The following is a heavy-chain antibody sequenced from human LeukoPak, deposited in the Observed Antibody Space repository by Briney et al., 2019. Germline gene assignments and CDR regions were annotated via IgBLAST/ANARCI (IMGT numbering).Heavy chain of an antibody. CDR3: ARFTLGITIFGVVIYAQSFEY. V-gene: IGHV4-34*01. D-gene: IGHD3-3*01. Sequence: SETLSLTCAVYGGSFSGYYWSWIRQPPGKGLECIGEINHSGSTNYNPSLKSRVTISVDTSKNQFSLKLSSVTAADTAVYYCARFTLGITIFGVVIYAQSFEYWGQGTLVTVSS. J-gene: IGHJ4*02. CDR1: GGSFSGYY. CDR2: INHSGST.